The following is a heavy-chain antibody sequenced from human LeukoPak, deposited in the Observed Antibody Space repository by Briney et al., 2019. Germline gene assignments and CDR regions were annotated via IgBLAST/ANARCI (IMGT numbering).Heavy chain of an antibody. D-gene: IGHD2-2*02. CDR3: ARGVREGVVPAAIQYYYGMDV. Sequence: SETLSLTCAVYGGSFSGYYWSWIRQPRGKGLEWMGEINHSGSTNYNPSLKSRVTISVDTSKNQFSLKLSSVTAADTAVYYCARGVREGVVPAAIQYYYGMDVWGQGTTVTVSS. J-gene: IGHJ6*02. CDR2: INHSGST. CDR1: GGSFSGYY. V-gene: IGHV4-34*01.